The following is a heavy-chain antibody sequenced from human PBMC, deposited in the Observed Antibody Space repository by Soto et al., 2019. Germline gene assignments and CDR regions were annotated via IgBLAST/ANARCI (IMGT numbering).Heavy chain of an antibody. Sequence: QVQLQESGPGLVKPSETLSLTCTVSGGSISSYYWSWIRQPPGKGLEWIGYIYYSGSTNYNPSLKSRVTISVDTSKNQFSLKLSSVTAADTAVYYCARDRAYYYGSGSNYYYYYYMDVWGKGTTVTVSS. J-gene: IGHJ6*03. D-gene: IGHD3-10*01. V-gene: IGHV4-59*01. CDR3: ARDRAYYYGSGSNYYYYYYMDV. CDR1: GGSISSYY. CDR2: IYYSGST.